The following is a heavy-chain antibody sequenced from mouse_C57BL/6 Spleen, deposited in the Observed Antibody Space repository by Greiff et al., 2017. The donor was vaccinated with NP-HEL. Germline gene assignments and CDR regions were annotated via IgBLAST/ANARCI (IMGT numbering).Heavy chain of an antibody. CDR3: PRAYYRNPYEMDS. J-gene: IGHJ4*01. CDR1: GYTFTSYW. CDR2: IDPSDSET. V-gene: IGHV1-52*01. Sequence: VQLQQSGAELVRPGSSVKLSCKASGYTFTSYWMHWVKQRPIQGLDWIGNIDPSDSETHYNQKYKDKATLTVDKSSSTAYMQLSSLTSEDSAVYYWPRAYYRNPYEMDSWGQGTSVNVAS. D-gene: IGHD2-10*01.